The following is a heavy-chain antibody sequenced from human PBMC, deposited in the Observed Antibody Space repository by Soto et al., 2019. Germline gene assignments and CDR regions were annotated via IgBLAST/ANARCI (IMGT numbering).Heavy chain of an antibody. CDR3: AKDYDYGDYTYAY. CDR1: GFTFSSYG. D-gene: IGHD4-17*01. CDR2: ISYDGSNK. Sequence: PGGSLRLSCAASGFTFSSYGMHWVRQAPGKGLEWVAVISYDGSNKYYADSVKGRFTISRDNSKNTLYLQMNSLRAEDTAVYYCAKDYDYGDYTYAYWGQGTLVTVSS. V-gene: IGHV3-30*18. J-gene: IGHJ4*02.